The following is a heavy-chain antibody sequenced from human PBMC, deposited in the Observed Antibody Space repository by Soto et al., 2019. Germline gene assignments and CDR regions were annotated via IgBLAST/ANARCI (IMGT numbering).Heavy chain of an antibody. CDR3: ARVGMDYDFWSGYYTPQTGSRDYYYRMDV. CDR2: ISAYNGNT. D-gene: IGHD3-3*01. Sequence: ASVKVSCKASGYTFTSYGISWVRQAPGQGLEWMGWISAYNGNTNYAQKLQGRVTMTTDTSTSTAYMELRSLRSDDTAVYYCARVGMDYDFWSGYYTPQTGSRDYYYRMDVWGQGTTVTVSS. J-gene: IGHJ6*02. CDR1: GYTFTSYG. V-gene: IGHV1-18*04.